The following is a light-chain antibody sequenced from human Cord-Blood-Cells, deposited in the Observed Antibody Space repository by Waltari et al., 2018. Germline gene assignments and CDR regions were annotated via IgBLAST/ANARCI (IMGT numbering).Light chain of an antibody. CDR1: SGINVGTYR. CDR3: MIWHSSAYV. J-gene: IGLJ1*01. CDR2: YKSDSDK. V-gene: IGLV5-45*02. Sequence: QAVLTQPSSLSASPGASASLTCTLRSGINVGTYRIYWYQQKPGSPPQYLLRYKSDSDKQQGSGVPSRFSGSIDASANAGILLISGLQSEDEADYYCMIWHSSAYVFGTGTKVTVL.